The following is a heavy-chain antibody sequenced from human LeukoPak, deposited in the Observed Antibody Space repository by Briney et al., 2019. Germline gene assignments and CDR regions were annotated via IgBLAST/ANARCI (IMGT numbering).Heavy chain of an antibody. CDR1: GFTFSSYA. CDR2: ISGSGGST. J-gene: IGHJ6*03. Sequence: GGSLRLSCAASGFTFSSYAMSWVRQAPGKGLEWVSAISGSGGSTYYADSVKGRFTISRDNSKNTLYLQMNSLRAEDTAVYYCAKFNDYSFYYYYMDVWGKGTTVTVSS. V-gene: IGHV3-23*01. CDR3: AKFNDYSFYYYYMDV. D-gene: IGHD4-11*01.